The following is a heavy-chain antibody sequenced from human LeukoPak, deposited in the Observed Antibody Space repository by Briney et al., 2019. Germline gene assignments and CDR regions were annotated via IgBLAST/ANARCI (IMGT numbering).Heavy chain of an antibody. Sequence: PGGSLRLSCAASGFTFSSYGMSWVRQAPGKGLEWVSAISGSGGSTYYADSVKGRFTISRDNSKNTLYLQINNLRAEDTALYYCAKAHDYGDYAGFDYWGQGTLVSVSS. CDR3: AKAHDYGDYAGFDY. V-gene: IGHV3-23*01. CDR2: ISGSGGST. CDR1: GFTFSSYG. J-gene: IGHJ4*02. D-gene: IGHD4-17*01.